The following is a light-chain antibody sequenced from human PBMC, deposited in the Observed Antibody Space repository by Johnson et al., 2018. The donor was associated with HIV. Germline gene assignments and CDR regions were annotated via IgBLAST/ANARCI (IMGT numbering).Light chain of an antibody. CDR2: ENN. J-gene: IGLJ1*01. V-gene: IGLV1-51*02. CDR1: SSNIGNNY. CDR3: GTWDSSLSAYV. Sequence: QSVLTQPPSVSAAPGQKVTISCSGSSSNIGNNYVSWYQQLPGTAPKLLIYENNKRPSGIPDRFSGSKSCTSATLGITGLQTGDEADYYCGTWDSSLSAYVFVTGTKVTVL.